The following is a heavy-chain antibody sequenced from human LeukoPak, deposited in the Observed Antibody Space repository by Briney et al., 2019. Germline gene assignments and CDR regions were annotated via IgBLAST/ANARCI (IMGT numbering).Heavy chain of an antibody. CDR1: GDSVRNDDYY. CDR2: IYSSGNT. CDR3: AGGPRQYYYSGSYRY. Sequence: PSETLSLTCTVSGDSVRNDDYYWNWLRQPPGKGLEWIGYIYSSGNTNDDPSLRSRVTISLDTSKNQFALKLTSVTAADTAVYYCAGGPRQYYYSGSYRYWGQGTLVTVSS. V-gene: IGHV4-61*08. D-gene: IGHD3-10*01. J-gene: IGHJ4*02.